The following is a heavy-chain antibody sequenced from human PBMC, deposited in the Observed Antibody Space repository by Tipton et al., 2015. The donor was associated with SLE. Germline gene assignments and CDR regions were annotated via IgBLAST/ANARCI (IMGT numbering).Heavy chain of an antibody. V-gene: IGHV4-39*07. Sequence: LRPSCTVSGGSISSSGYYWGWIRQPPGKGLEWIGSIYHSGSTYYNPSLKSRVTISVDTPKNQFSLKLSSVTAADTAVYYCARSPAGPYCSSTSCPAWFDPWGQGTLVTVSS. D-gene: IGHD2-2*01. CDR2: IYHSGST. CDR3: ARSPAGPYCSSTSCPAWFDP. J-gene: IGHJ5*02. CDR1: GGSISSSGYY.